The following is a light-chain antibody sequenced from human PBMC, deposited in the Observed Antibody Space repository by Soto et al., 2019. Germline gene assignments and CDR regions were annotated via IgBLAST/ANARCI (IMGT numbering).Light chain of an antibody. V-gene: IGKV1-12*01. Sequence: DIQMTQSPSFVSASVGDSVTITCRASQAVSTWLAWYQQKPGGAPRLLIYAASTLQSGVPSRFSGSGSGTEFTLTISSLQPEDFATYYCQQYHSSWTFGQGTKVDIK. CDR3: QQYHSSWT. J-gene: IGKJ1*01. CDR1: QAVSTW. CDR2: AAS.